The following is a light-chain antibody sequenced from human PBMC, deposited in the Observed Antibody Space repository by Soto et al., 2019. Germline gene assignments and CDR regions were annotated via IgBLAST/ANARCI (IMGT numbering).Light chain of an antibody. Sequence: QSLVTQPPSASGTPGQRSTFACSGGGANIGRHTVNWYQQGPGTAPKLLIYNNDQLPAVVSGRFSGSKYGTSASLAISGLQSEDDTDYYCMTWDDGLNGWVFGGGTKVTV. J-gene: IGLJ3*02. CDR1: GANIGRHT. CDR3: MTWDDGLNGWV. CDR2: NND. V-gene: IGLV1-44*01.